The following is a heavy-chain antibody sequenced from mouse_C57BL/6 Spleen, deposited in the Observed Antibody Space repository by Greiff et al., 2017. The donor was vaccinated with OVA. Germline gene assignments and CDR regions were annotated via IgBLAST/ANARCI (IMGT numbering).Heavy chain of an antibody. J-gene: IGHJ2*01. D-gene: IGHD1-1*01. Sequence: LQESGPELVKPGASVKISCKASGYSFTDYNMNWVKQSNGKSLEWIGVINPNYGTTSYNQKFKGKATLTVDQSSSTAYMQLNSLTSEDSAVYYCARGASFITTSRFDYWGQGTTLTVSS. CDR1: GYSFTDYN. CDR2: INPNYGTT. CDR3: ARGASFITTSRFDY. V-gene: IGHV1-39*01.